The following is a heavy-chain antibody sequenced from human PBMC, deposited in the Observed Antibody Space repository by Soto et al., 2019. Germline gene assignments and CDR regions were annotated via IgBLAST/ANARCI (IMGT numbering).Heavy chain of an antibody. D-gene: IGHD5-18*01. CDR1: GGSISSYY. CDR2: IYYSGST. V-gene: IGHV4-59*08. J-gene: IGHJ4*03. CDR3: ARRYGYSFDY. Sequence: SETLSLTCTVSGGSISSYYWSWIRQPPGKGLEWIGYIYYSGSTNYNPSLKSRVTISVDTSKNQFSLKLSSVTAADTAVYYCARRYGYSFDYWGQGTMVTVSS.